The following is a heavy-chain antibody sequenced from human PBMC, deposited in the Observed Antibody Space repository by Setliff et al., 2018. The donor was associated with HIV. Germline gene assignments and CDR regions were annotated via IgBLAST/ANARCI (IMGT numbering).Heavy chain of an antibody. V-gene: IGHV4-4*08. CDR3: ARDLDSRNWPRGAFDF. Sequence: SETLSLTCTVSGGSISSSYWSWIRQPPGKGLEWIGYIYTSGSTNYNPSLKSRVTISVDTSKNQFSLKLSSVTAADTAVYYCARDLDSRNWPRGAFDFWGLGTMVTVSS. D-gene: IGHD3-22*01. CDR1: GGSISSSY. CDR2: IYTSGST. J-gene: IGHJ3*01.